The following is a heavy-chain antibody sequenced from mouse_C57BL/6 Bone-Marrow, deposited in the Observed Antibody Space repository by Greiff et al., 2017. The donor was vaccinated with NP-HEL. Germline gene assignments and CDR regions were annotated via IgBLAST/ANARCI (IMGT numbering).Heavy chain of an antibody. CDR1: GFTFSSYG. CDR2: ISSGGSYT. V-gene: IGHV5-6*01. CDR3: ASPKLTGTAWFAY. Sequence: EVQGVESGGDLVKPGGSLKLSCAASGFTFSSYGMSWVRQTPDKRLEWVATISSGGSYTYYPDSVKGRFTISRDNAKNTLYLQMSSLKSEDTAMYYCASPKLTGTAWFAYWGQGTLVTVSA. D-gene: IGHD4-1*01. J-gene: IGHJ3*01.